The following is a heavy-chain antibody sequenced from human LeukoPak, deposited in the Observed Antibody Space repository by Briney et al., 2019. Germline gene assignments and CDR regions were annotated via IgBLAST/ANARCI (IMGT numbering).Heavy chain of an antibody. V-gene: IGHV1-2*02. J-gene: IGHJ5*02. CDR1: GYTFTGHY. D-gene: IGHD1-26*01. CDR2: INPSSGDT. CDR3: ARDVGWFDP. Sequence: ASVKVSCKASGYTFTGHYMHWVRQAPGQGLEWMGWINPSSGDTNFAQKFQGRVTMTRDTSISTVYMELSRLRSDDTAVYYCARDVGWFDPWGQGTLVTVSS.